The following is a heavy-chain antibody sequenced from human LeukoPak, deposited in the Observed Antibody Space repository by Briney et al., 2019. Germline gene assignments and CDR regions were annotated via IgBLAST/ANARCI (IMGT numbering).Heavy chain of an antibody. D-gene: IGHD6-13*01. CDR2: ISASGGST. J-gene: IGHJ4*02. CDR3: AKASSSWTPFDY. V-gene: IGHV3-23*01. CDR1: GFTFSSYA. Sequence: PGGSLRLSCAASGFTFSSYAMSWVRQAPGKGLEWVSGISASGGSTFYADSVKGRFTISRDNSKNTLYLQMNSLRAEDTAVYYCAKASSSWTPFDYWGQGTLVTVSS.